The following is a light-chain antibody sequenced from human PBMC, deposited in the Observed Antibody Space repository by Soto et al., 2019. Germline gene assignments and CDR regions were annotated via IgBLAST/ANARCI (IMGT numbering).Light chain of an antibody. V-gene: IGLV1-44*01. CDR2: SND. Sequence: QAVVTQPPSASGTPGQRVSISCSGITSNIGSNTVNWYQQLPGTAPKVLIYSNDRRPSGVPDRFSGSKSGTSASLAISGLQSEDEADYYCAAWDDSLNGVVFGGGTKLTVL. CDR3: AAWDDSLNGVV. J-gene: IGLJ2*01. CDR1: TSNIGSNT.